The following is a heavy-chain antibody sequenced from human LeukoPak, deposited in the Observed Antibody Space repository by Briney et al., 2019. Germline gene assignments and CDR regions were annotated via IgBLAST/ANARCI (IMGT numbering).Heavy chain of an antibody. CDR2: ISDSSSTI. CDR3: ARVKIGASYFSMDV. J-gene: IGHJ6*03. D-gene: IGHD3-10*01. Sequence: GGSLRLSCGASGFNFNYFGISWVRQAPGKGLEWISYISDSSSTIYYADSVKGRFTISRDNAKNSLFLQMNSLRAEDTAVYNCARVKIGASYFSMDVWGKGTSVTVSS. V-gene: IGHV3-48*04. CDR1: GFNFNYFG.